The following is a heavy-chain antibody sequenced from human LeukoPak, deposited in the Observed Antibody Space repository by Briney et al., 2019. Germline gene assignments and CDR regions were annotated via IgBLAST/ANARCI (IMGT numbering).Heavy chain of an antibody. CDR2: INPNSGGT. J-gene: IGHJ5*02. CDR3: ARDTGWFGESTDWFDP. CDR1: GYTFTCYY. V-gene: IGHV1-2*02. Sequence: ASVKVSCKASGYTFTCYYMHWVRQAPGQGLEWMGWINPNSGGTNYAQKFQGRVTMTRDTSISTAHMELSRLRSDDTAVYYCARDTGWFGESTDWFDPWGQGTLVTVSS. D-gene: IGHD3-10*01.